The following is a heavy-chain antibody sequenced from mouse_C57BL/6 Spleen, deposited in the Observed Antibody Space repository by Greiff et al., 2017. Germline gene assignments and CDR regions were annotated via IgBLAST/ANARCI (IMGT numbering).Heavy chain of an antibody. V-gene: IGHV5-4*03. Sequence: EVKLLESGGGLVKPGGSLKLSCAASGFTFSSYAMSWVRQTPEKRLEWVATISDGGSYTYYPDNVKGRFTISRDNAKNNLYLLMSHLKSEDTAMYYCARGANWDPFDYWGQGTTLTVSS. CDR3: ARGANWDPFDY. J-gene: IGHJ2*01. D-gene: IGHD4-1*01. CDR2: ISDGGSYT. CDR1: GFTFSSYA.